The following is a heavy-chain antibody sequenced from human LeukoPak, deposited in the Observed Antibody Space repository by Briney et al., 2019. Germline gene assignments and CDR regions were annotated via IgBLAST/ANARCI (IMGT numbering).Heavy chain of an antibody. J-gene: IGHJ4*02. D-gene: IGHD5-12*01. V-gene: IGHV3-23*01. CDR2: ISGSGGST. CDR3: AKDRNRGYSGYAGDY. Sequence: PGGSLRLSCAASLVTFTQYAMSWVRQAPGKGLEWVSAISGSGGSTYFADSVKGRFTISIDNSKNTPYLQMNSLRAEDTAVYYCAKDRNRGYSGYAGDYWGQGTLVTVSS. CDR1: LVTFTQYA.